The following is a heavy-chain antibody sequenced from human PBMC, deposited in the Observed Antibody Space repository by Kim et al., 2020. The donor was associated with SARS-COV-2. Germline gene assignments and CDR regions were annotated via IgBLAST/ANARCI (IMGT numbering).Heavy chain of an antibody. D-gene: IGHD5-18*01. Sequence: GGSLRLSCAASGFTFSSYAMGWVRQAPGKGLEWVSAISGSGGSTYYADSVKGRFTISRDNSKNTLYLQMNSLRVEDTAVYYCAKHRDTYGSFDYWGQGTLVSVPS. V-gene: IGHV3-23*01. CDR1: GFTFSSYA. CDR3: AKHRDTYGSFDY. CDR2: ISGSGGST. J-gene: IGHJ4*02.